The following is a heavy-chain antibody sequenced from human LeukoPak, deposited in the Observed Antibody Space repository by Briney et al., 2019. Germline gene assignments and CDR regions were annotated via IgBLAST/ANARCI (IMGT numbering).Heavy chain of an antibody. V-gene: IGHV4-31*02. D-gene: IGHD1-26*01. CDR2: TSYSGT. Sequence: LRLSCAASGFTFSSYAMSWVRQHPGKGLEWIGYTSYSGTYYNPSLMSRITISVDRSQNQFSLKMRDVTAADTAVYFCATAEWEYFYFDSWGQGALVAVSS. CDR1: GFTFSSYA. CDR3: ATAEWEYFYFDS. J-gene: IGHJ4*02.